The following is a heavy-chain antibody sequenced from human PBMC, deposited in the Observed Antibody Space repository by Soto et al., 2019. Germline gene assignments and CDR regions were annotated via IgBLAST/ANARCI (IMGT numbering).Heavy chain of an antibody. CDR3: ARRRIQLWLHNWVDP. J-gene: IGHJ5*02. D-gene: IGHD5-18*01. Sequence: SENLSLTCAVSGGTISSSNWWSWVRQPPGKGLEWIGEIYHSGSTNYNPSLKSRVTISVDKSKNQFSLKLSSVTAADTAVYYGARRRIQLWLHNWVDPWGQVTLV. V-gene: IGHV4-4*02. CDR1: GGTISSSNW. CDR2: IYHSGST.